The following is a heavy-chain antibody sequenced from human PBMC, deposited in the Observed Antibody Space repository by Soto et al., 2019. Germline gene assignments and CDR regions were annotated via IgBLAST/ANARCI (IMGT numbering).Heavy chain of an antibody. CDR2: IWYDGSNK. D-gene: IGHD6-6*01. J-gene: IGHJ4*02. CDR1: GFTFSSYG. Sequence: GGSLRLSCAASGFTFSSYGMHWVRQAPGKGLEWVAVIWYDGSNKYYADSVKGRFTISRGNSKNTLYLQMNSLRAEDTAVYYCARDRRALAARRGLKYWGQGTLVTVSS. V-gene: IGHV3-33*01. CDR3: ARDRRALAARRGLKY.